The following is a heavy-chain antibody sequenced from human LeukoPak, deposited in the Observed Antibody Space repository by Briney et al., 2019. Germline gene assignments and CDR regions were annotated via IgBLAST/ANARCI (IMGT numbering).Heavy chain of an antibody. J-gene: IGHJ4*02. V-gene: IGHV4-4*07. CDR1: GRSISSYY. Sequence: PSETLSLTCTVSGRSISSYYWSWIRQPAAKGLEWIGRIYTTGSTNYNPSLKSRVTMSVDTSKNQFSLKVNSVTAADTAVYYCARDFFWDGYNRFDYWGQGTLVTVSS. CDR2: IYTTGST. CDR3: ARDFFWDGYNRFDY. D-gene: IGHD5-24*01.